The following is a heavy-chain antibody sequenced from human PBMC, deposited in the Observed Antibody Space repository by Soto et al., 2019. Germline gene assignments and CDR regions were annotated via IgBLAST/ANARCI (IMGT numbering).Heavy chain of an antibody. D-gene: IGHD2-2*01. Sequence: THSLTSTVSGGNIGSGGYYWSWIQQHPGKGLEWIGYIYYSGSTYYNPSLKSRVTISVDTSKNQFSLKLSSVTAADTAVYYCARGICSSTSCADFDYWGQGTLVTVSS. CDR2: IYYSGST. CDR1: GGNIGSGGYY. J-gene: IGHJ4*02. V-gene: IGHV4-31*03. CDR3: ARGICSSTSCADFDY.